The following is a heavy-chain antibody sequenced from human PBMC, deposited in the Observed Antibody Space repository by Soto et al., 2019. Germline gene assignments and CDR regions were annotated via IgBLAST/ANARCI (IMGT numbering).Heavy chain of an antibody. D-gene: IGHD1-26*01. CDR2: IYPYDSNT. CDR1: GYSFTRYW. CDR3: TRDLYYNGNSESFKI. Sequence: PGESLKNSCKDSGYSFTRYWIAWVRQTPGKGLEWMGIIYPYDSNTRYSPSFQGQVTISADKSVSTAYLQWSSLKASDTAMYFCTRDLYYNGNSESFKIWGQGTMVTVSS. J-gene: IGHJ3*02. V-gene: IGHV5-51*03.